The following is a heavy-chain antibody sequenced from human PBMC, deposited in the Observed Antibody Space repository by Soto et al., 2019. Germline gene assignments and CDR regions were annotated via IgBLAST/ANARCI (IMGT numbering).Heavy chain of an antibody. J-gene: IGHJ4*02. CDR3: ARVGAAAVPSFDY. V-gene: IGHV4-31*03. Sequence: PSETLSLTCTVSGGSISSGGYYWSWIRQHPGKGLEWIGYIYYSGSTYYNPSLKSRVTISVDTSKNQFSLKLSSVTAADTAVYYCARVGAAAVPSFDYWGQGTLVTVSS. CDR2: IYYSGST. D-gene: IGHD6-13*01. CDR1: GGSISSGGYY.